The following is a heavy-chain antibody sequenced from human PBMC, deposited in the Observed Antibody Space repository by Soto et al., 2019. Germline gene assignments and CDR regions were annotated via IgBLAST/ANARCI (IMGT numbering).Heavy chain of an antibody. D-gene: IGHD3-10*01. V-gene: IGHV1-18*01. CDR3: ASSVVTMVRGVIINHYYYYGMDV. CDR2: ISAYNGNT. J-gene: IGHJ6*02. CDR1: GYTFTSYG. Sequence: AASVKVSCKASGYTFTSYGISWVRQAPGQGLEWMGWISAYNGNTNYAQKLQGRVTMTTDTSTSTAYMELRSLRSDDTAVYYCASSVVTMVRGVIINHYYYYGMDVWGQGTTVTVS.